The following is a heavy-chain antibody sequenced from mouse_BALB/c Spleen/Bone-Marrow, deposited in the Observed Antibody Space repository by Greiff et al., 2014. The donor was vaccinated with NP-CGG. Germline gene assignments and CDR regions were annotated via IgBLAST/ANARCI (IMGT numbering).Heavy chain of an antibody. CDR3: ARVYLWYFDV. D-gene: IGHD2-3*01. V-gene: IGHV2-9*02. J-gene: IGHJ1*01. CDR1: GFSLTSYG. CDR2: IWAGGST. Sequence: VNVVESGPGLVAPSQSLSITCTVSGFSLTSYGVHWVRQPPGKGLEWLGVIWAGGSTNYNSALVSRLSISKDNSRSQVFLKMNSLQTDDTAMYYCARVYLWYFDVWGAGTTVPVSS.